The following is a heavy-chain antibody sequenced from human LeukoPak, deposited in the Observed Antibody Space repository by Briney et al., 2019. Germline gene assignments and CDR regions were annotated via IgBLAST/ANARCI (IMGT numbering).Heavy chain of an antibody. CDR3: ARHGNIVVVPAAKAFDY. V-gene: IGHV4-39*01. D-gene: IGHD2-2*01. J-gene: IGHJ4*02. CDR1: GGSVSSISHF. CDR2: IYYSGNI. Sequence: SETLSLTCSVSGGSVSSISHFWGWIRQPPGKGLEWIGSIYYSGNIYYNPSLKSRVTISVDTSKNQFSLKLSSVTAADTAVYYCARHGNIVVVPAAKAFDYWGQGTLVTVSS.